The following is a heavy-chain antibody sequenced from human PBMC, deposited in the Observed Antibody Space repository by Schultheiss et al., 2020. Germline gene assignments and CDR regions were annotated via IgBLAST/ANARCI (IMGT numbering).Heavy chain of an antibody. V-gene: IGHV3-7*03. J-gene: IGHJ4*02. CDR3: ARADSSSSEVFDY. CDR2: IKQDGSEK. D-gene: IGHD6-6*01. Sequence: GGSLRLSCAASGFTFSSYWMSWVRQAPGKGLEWVANIKQDGSEKYYVDSVKGRFTISRDNAKNSLYLQMNSLRAEDTAVYYCARADSSSSEVFDYWGQGTLVTVSS. CDR1: GFTFSSYW.